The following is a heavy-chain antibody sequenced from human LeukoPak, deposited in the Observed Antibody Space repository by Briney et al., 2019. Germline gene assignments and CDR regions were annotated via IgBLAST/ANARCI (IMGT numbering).Heavy chain of an antibody. D-gene: IGHD3-3*01. CDR2: IYPGDSDT. Sequence: GESLQISCKGSGYSFTSYWIGWVRQLPGKGLEWMGIIYPGDSDTRYSPSFQGQVTISADKSISTAYLQWSSLKASDTAMYYCARSNYDFWSGYSERTFDPWGQGTLVTVSS. CDR3: ARSNYDFWSGYSERTFDP. CDR1: GYSFTSYW. J-gene: IGHJ5*02. V-gene: IGHV5-51*01.